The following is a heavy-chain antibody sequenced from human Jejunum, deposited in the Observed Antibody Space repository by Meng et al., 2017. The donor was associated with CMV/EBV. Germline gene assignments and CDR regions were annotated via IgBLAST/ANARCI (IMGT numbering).Heavy chain of an antibody. CDR3: ASGNDFNI. J-gene: IGHJ3*02. D-gene: IGHD1-1*01. CDR1: GFTFSIHW. V-gene: IGHV3-7*01. CDR2: IKPDGSEI. Sequence: SCADSGFTFSIHWMSWVRRPPGKGPEWVASIKPDGSEIQYVGSLRGRFTVSRDNARKSLYLQMNSLTAEDTAVYYCASGNDFNIWGQGTLVTVSS.